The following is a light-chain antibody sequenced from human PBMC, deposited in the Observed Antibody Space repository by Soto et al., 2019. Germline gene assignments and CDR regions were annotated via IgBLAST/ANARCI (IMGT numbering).Light chain of an antibody. CDR2: AAS. Sequence: IQLTQSASSLSASVGDRVTITCRASQSINTFLNWYQQKPGKAPKLLIYAASNLQSGVPSRFSGGGSRTDFTVTISSLQPEDFATYYCQQSYSAPWKFGQGTKVEI. CDR1: QSINTF. V-gene: IGKV1-39*01. CDR3: QQSYSAPWK. J-gene: IGKJ1*01.